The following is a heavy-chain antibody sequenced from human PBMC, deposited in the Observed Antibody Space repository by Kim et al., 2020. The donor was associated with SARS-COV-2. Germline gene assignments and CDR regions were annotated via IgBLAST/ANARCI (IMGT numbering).Heavy chain of an antibody. D-gene: IGHD3-16*02. J-gene: IGHJ5*02. CDR3: ARVDARSLIFHL. Sequence: SETLSLTCTVSGGSLSSFIWWSWVRQPPGQGLEWIGGIYHSGSTSYNQSLKSRVTMSLDKSKNQFSLRLSSVTAADTAVYSCARVDARSLIFHLWGQGTL. V-gene: IGHV4-4*02. CDR2: IYHSGST. CDR1: GGSLSSFIW.